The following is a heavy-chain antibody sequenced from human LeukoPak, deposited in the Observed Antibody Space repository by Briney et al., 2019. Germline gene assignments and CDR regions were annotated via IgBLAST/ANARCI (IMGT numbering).Heavy chain of an antibody. CDR2: IYYSGST. D-gene: IGHD3-22*01. CDR1: GGSMSSYY. V-gene: IGHV4-59*08. J-gene: IGHJ5*02. CDR3: ARLLKYYYDSNGVYWFDP. Sequence: PSETLCLTCTVSGGSMSSYYWSWIRQPPGKGLEWIGYIYYSGSTNYNPSLKSRVTISVDTSKNQFSLKLSSVTAADTAVYYCARLLKYYYDSNGVYWFDPWGQGTLVTVSS.